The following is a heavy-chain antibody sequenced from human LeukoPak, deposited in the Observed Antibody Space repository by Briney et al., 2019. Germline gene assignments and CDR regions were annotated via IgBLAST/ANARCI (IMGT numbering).Heavy chain of an antibody. CDR3: ARVVGRYYKVDF. CDR2: INHSGST. V-gene: IGHV4-34*01. Sequence: SETLSLTCAVYGGSFSDYYWTWIRQPPGKGLEWIGEINHSGSTNCKPSLKSRVTISVDTSRNQFSLKLTSVTAADTAVYYCARVVGRYYKVDFWGRGTPVTVSP. J-gene: IGHJ4*02. D-gene: IGHD1-26*01. CDR1: GGSFSDYY.